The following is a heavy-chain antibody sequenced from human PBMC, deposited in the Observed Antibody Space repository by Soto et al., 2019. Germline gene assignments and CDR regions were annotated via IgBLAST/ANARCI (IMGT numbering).Heavy chain of an antibody. Sequence: EVQLVESGGGLVQPGGSLRLSCAASGFTFSTYWIHWVRQAPGKGLVWVSRINSDGSSTNYADSMKGRFTISRDNAKNTLFLQMNSLRAEDTAVYYCARDRWGGGRDMDAWGQGTTVTVSS. CDR1: GFTFSTYW. J-gene: IGHJ6*02. CDR2: INSDGSST. CDR3: ARDRWGGGRDMDA. V-gene: IGHV3-74*01. D-gene: IGHD3-10*01.